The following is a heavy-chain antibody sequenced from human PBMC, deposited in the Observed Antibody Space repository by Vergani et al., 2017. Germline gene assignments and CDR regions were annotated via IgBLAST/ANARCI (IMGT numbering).Heavy chain of an antibody. CDR3: ARGGYCSSTSCYYYYYYYYMDV. Sequence: QVQLQQWGAGLLKPSETLSLTCAVYGGSFSGYYWSWIRQPPGKGLEWIGEIYHSGSTNYNPSLKSRVTISVDKSKNQFSLKLSSVTAADTAVYYCARGGYCSSTSCYYYYYYYYMDVWGKGTTVTVSS. CDR2: IYHSGST. J-gene: IGHJ6*03. V-gene: IGHV4-34*01. D-gene: IGHD2-2*01. CDR1: GGSFSGYY.